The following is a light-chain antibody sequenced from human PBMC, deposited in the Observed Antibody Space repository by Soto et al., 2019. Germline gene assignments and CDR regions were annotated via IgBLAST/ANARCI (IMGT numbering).Light chain of an antibody. V-gene: IGKV1-12*01. J-gene: IGKJ1*01. CDR1: QYIGGR. CDR3: LQVYSFPRT. Sequence: DIQLTQSPSFLSASVGDRITITCRASQYIGGRLAWFQQKPGKAPQYLIQAASILQSGVPSRFSGSGSGTEFILTINNLHPEDFASYFCLQVYSFPRTFGLGTKVDIK. CDR2: AAS.